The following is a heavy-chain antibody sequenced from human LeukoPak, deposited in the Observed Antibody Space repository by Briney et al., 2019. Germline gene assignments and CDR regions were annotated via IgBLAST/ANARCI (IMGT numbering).Heavy chain of an antibody. CDR1: GFTFSSYW. V-gene: IGHV3-7*01. CDR3: ATSAADDYYYYYYMDV. CDR2: IKQDGSEK. D-gene: IGHD6-13*01. J-gene: IGHJ6*03. Sequence: QPGGSLRLSCAASGFTFSSYWMSWVRQAPGKGLEWVANIKQDGSEKYYADSVKGRFTISRDNAKNSLYLQMNSLRAEDTAVYYCATSAADDYYYYYYMDVWGKGTTVTVSS.